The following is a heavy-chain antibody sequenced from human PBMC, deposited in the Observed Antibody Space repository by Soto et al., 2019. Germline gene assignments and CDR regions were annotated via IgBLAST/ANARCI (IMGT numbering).Heavy chain of an antibody. CDR2: IYSGGYT. V-gene: IGHV3-53*01. J-gene: IGHJ4*02. Sequence: EVQLVESGGGLIQPGGSLRLSCAVSGFTVSNNYMSWVRQAPGKGLEGVSVIYSGGYTAYGDSVKGRFTISRDNSKNTLILKMKSLGAHATVFYYWASHPGGGGYWGQGTLVTVSS. CDR3: ASHPGGGGY. D-gene: IGHD3-10*01. CDR1: GFTVSNNY.